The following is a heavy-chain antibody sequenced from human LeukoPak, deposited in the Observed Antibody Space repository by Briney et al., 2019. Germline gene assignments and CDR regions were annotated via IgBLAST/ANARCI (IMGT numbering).Heavy chain of an antibody. CDR3: ARLRWEQTGYSSDY. V-gene: IGHV3-21*06. D-gene: IGHD4-23*01. CDR2: ISTSSSYI. Sequence: GRSLRLSCAASGFTFNKYSMNWVRQAPGKGLEWVSSISTSSSYIYYADSVKGRFTISRDNAKNSLYLQMNSLRAEDTAVFYCARLRWEQTGYSSDYWGQGTLVTVSS. CDR1: GFTFNKYS. J-gene: IGHJ4*02.